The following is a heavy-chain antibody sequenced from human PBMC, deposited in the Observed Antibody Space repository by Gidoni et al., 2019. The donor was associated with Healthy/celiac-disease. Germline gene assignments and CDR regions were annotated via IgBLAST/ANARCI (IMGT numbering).Heavy chain of an antibody. Sequence: QVQLQASGPGRVKPSQTLSLTFPGPGVSISSGGDYWIWIRQHPGKGLEWIGYIYYSGSTYYNPSLKSRVTISVDTSKNQFSLKLSSVTAADTAVYYCARYGGFYYYMDVWGKGTTVTVSS. CDR1: GVSISSGGDY. CDR3: ARYGGFYYYMDV. V-gene: IGHV4-31*03. CDR2: IYYSGST. J-gene: IGHJ6*03. D-gene: IGHD4-17*01.